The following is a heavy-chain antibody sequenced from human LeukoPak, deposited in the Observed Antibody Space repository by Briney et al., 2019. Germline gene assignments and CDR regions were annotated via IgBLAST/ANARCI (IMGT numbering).Heavy chain of an antibody. J-gene: IGHJ3*02. V-gene: IGHV3-21*01. D-gene: IGHD3-16*02. CDR2: ISGSSSYI. CDR3: ARVSAGVIGMKDVFDI. CDR1: GSTFSRYS. Sequence: GGSLRLSCAASGSTFSRYSMNWVRQAPGKGLEWVSSISGSSSYIYYADSVKGRFTISRHNAKNSLYLQMNSLRAEDTAVYYCARVSAGVIGMKDVFDIWGQGTMVTVSS.